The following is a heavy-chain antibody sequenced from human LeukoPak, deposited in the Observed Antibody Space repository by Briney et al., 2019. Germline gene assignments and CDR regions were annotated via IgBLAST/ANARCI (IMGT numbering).Heavy chain of an antibody. V-gene: IGHV4-4*07. J-gene: IGHJ3*02. CDR2: IYTSGST. D-gene: IGHD3-22*01. CDR3: ARDPHYYDSRGLVNAFDI. Sequence: PSETLSLTCTVSGGSISSYYWSWIRQPAGKGLEWIGRIYTSGSTNYNPSLKSRVTMSVDTSKNQFSLKLSSVTAADTAVYYCARDPHYYDSRGLVNAFDIWGQGTMVTVSS. CDR1: GGSISSYY.